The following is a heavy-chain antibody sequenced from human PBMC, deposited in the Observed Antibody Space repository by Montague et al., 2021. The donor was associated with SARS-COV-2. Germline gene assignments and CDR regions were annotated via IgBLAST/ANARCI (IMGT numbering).Heavy chain of an antibody. Sequence: SETLSLTCGVYGGSFGDDHWSWIRQPPGKGLEWIGDIKQSGSTNYNPSLKSRVTISVDTSRNQFSLKLTSVTAADTAAYFCARGHLSVSTIVVVFTSASYYFDYWGQGALVTVSS. D-gene: IGHD3-22*01. CDR1: GGSFGDDH. CDR2: IKQSGST. CDR3: ARGHLSVSTIVVVFTSASYYFDY. V-gene: IGHV4-34*01. J-gene: IGHJ4*02.